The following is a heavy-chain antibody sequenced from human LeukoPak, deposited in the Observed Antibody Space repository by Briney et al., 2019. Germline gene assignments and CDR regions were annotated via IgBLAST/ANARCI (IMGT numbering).Heavy chain of an antibody. V-gene: IGHV3-23*01. CDR2: ISGSCGST. Sequence: GGSLRLSCAASGFTFSSYAMSWVRQAPGKGMEWVSSISGSCGSTYYADSVKGRFTISRDNSNNTLYLQMNSLRAEDTAVYYCAKGPGLNYYYYMDVWGKGTTVTVSS. D-gene: IGHD3/OR15-3a*01. J-gene: IGHJ6*03. CDR3: AKGPGLNYYYYMDV. CDR1: GFTFSSYA.